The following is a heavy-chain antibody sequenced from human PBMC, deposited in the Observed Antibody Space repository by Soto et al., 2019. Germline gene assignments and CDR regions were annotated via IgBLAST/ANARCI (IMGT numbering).Heavy chain of an antibody. V-gene: IGHV4-4*07. CDR2: IYTSGST. CDR1: GGSISSYY. D-gene: IGHD3-22*01. CDR3: ARVGYYDSSGYYHVGGFDY. J-gene: IGHJ4*02. Sequence: QVQLQESGPGLVKPSETLSLTCTVSGGSISSYYWSWIRQPAGKGLEWIGRIYTSGSTNYNPSLKSQVTMSVDTSKIQFSLKLSSVTAADTAVYYCARVGYYDSSGYYHVGGFDYWGQGTLVTVSS.